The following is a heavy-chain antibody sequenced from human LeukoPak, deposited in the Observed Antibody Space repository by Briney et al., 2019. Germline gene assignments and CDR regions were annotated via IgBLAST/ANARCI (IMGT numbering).Heavy chain of an antibody. CDR2: IIPIFGTA. CDR3: ARALPMVRGVILLDY. D-gene: IGHD3-10*01. J-gene: IGHJ4*02. V-gene: IGHV1-69*06. CDR1: GYTFTSYG. Sequence: GASVKVSCKASGYTFTSYGISWVRQAPGQGLEWMGGIIPIFGTANYAQKFQGRVTITADKSTSTAYMELSSLRSEDTAVYYCARALPMVRGVILLDYWGQGTLVTVSS.